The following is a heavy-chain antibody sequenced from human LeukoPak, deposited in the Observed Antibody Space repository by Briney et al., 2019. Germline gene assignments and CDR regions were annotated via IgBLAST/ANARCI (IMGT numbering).Heavy chain of an antibody. CDR2: IDSSGGYM. J-gene: IGHJ4*02. CDR1: GFTFHTYS. Sequence: GGSLRLSCEASGFTFHTYSMNWARQAPGKGLEWVSSIDSSGGYMFYADSVKGRFIISRDNAKDSPYLQMNSLRVEDTAVYYCLRGDRRDYWGQVTLVTVSS. V-gene: IGHV3-21*06. CDR3: LRGDRRDY.